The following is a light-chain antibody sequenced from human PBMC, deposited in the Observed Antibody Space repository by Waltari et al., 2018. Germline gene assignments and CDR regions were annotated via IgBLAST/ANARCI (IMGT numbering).Light chain of an antibody. Sequence: IVLTQSTGTLSLSPGERATLSCRASQSVTSISLTRYQQKLDQAPRLLIYGTSNRATGIPDRFSGSGSGTDFTLTISRLEPEDFAVYYCQQYDGEVVTFGGGTKVEI. CDR1: QSVTSIS. CDR2: GTS. J-gene: IGKJ4*01. CDR3: QQYDGEVVT. V-gene: IGKV3-20*01.